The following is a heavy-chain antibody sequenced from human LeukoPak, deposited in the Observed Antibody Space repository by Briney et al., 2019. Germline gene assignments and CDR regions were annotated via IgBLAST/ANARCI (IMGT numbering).Heavy chain of an antibody. CDR1: GFTFSGYW. CDR3: ARDGRSGNFDK. Sequence: GGSLRLSCAASGFTFSGYWMHWVRQAPGKGLAWVSVIRSNGSITTYADSVKGRFTISRDTAKNTLYLQMNSLRAEDTAVYYCARDGRSGNFDKWGQGTLVSVSS. CDR2: IRSNGSIT. V-gene: IGHV3-74*01. J-gene: IGHJ4*02. D-gene: IGHD1-26*01.